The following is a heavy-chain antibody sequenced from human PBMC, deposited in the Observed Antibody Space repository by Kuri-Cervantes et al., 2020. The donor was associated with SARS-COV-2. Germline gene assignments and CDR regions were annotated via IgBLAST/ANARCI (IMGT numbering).Heavy chain of an antibody. D-gene: IGHD3-22*01. V-gene: IGHV1-3*01. Sequence: ASVKVSCKASGYTFTSYAMHWVCQAPGQRLEWMGWINAGNGNTKYSQKFQGRVTITRDTSASTAYMELSSLRSEDTAVYYYARVFPTYYYDSSGSDAFDIWGQGTMVTVSS. CDR2: INAGNGNT. CDR1: GYTFTSYA. CDR3: ARVFPTYYYDSSGSDAFDI. J-gene: IGHJ3*02.